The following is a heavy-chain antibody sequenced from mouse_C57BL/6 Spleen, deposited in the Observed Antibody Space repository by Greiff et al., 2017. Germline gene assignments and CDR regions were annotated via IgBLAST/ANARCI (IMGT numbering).Heavy chain of an antibody. CDR2: ISSGSSTI. CDR3: ASTTAGFFDY. Sequence: DVQLVESGGGLVKPGGSLKLSCAASGFTFSDYGMHWVRQAPEKGLEWVAYISSGSSTIYYADTVKGRFTISRDNAKNTLFLQMTSLRSEDTAMYYCASTTAGFFDYWGQGTTLTVSS. D-gene: IGHD1-2*01. J-gene: IGHJ2*01. V-gene: IGHV5-17*01. CDR1: GFTFSDYG.